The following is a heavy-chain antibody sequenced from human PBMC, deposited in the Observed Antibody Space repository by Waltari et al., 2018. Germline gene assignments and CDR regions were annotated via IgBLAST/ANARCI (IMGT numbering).Heavy chain of an antibody. V-gene: IGHV3-23*01. CDR3: AKPFYNWDDPLVS. J-gene: IGHJ5*02. CDR2: ISFSDAT. Sequence: EVQLLESGGELVQAGGSLRLPCGILGFTFHSSAINWVRRAPGTGLQWVAAISFSDATFHADSVKGRFTISRDTSKDTVYLQMNSLRADDTAVYYCAKPFYNWDDPLVSWGQGTPVTVSS. D-gene: IGHD1-20*01. CDR1: GFTFHSSA.